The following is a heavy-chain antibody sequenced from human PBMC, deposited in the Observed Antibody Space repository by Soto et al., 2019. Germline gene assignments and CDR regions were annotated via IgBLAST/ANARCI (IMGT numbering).Heavy chain of an antibody. CDR2: INHSGST. D-gene: IGHD7-27*01. Sequence: SETLSLTCAVYGGSFSGYYWSWIRQPPGKGLEWIGEINHSGSTNYNPSLKSRVTISVDTSKNQFSLKLSSVTAADTAVYYCAREQLGITDGFDYWGQGTPVTVSS. CDR1: GGSFSGYY. V-gene: IGHV4-34*01. J-gene: IGHJ4*02. CDR3: AREQLGITDGFDY.